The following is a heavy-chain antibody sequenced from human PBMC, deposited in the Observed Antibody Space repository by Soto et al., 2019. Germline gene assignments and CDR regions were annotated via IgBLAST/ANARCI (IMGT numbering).Heavy chain of an antibody. Sequence: PSETLSLTCTVSGGSISSYYWSWIRQPPGKGLEWIGYIYYSGSTNYNPSLKSRVTISVDTSKNQFSLKLSSVTAAGTAVYYCAREYSSSALIDYWGQGTLVTVSS. V-gene: IGHV4-59*01. J-gene: IGHJ4*02. CDR2: IYYSGST. CDR1: GGSISSYY. D-gene: IGHD6-6*01. CDR3: AREYSSSALIDY.